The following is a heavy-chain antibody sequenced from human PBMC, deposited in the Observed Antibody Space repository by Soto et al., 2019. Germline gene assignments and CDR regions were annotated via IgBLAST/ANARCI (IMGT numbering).Heavy chain of an antibody. Sequence: EVQLLESGGGLVQPGGSLRLSCVASGFTAMSWVRQAPGKGLGWVSVISGSGGSTYYADSVKGRFTISRENSKNTLYLQMNSLRGEDTAVYSCARLSSGWFGPFDYGGQGTMVTVSS. CDR3: ARLSSGWFGPFDY. CDR1: GFTA. CDR2: ISGSGGST. D-gene: IGHD6-19*01. J-gene: IGHJ4*02. V-gene: IGHV3-23*01.